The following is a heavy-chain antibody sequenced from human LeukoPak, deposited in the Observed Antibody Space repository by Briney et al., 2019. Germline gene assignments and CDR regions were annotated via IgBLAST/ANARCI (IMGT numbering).Heavy chain of an antibody. CDR1: GGSFSGYY. CDR3: ARQGGYCSSTSCFPNYYYFYYYMDV. J-gene: IGHJ6*03. CDR2: INHSGST. D-gene: IGHD2-2*03. Sequence: SETLSLTCAVYGGSFSGYYWSWIRQPPGKGLEWIGEINHSGSTYYNPSLKSRVTISVDTSKNQFSLKLSSVTAADTAIYYCARQGGYCSSTSCFPNYYYFYYYMDVWGKGTTVIVSS. V-gene: IGHV4-34*01.